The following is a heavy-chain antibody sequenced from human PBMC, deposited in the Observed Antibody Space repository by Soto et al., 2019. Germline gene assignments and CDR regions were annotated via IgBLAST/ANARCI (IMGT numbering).Heavy chain of an antibody. V-gene: IGHV4-4*07. CDR1: GESISGFY. J-gene: IGHJ5*02. CDR3: VRDGTKTLRDWFDP. D-gene: IGHD1-1*01. CDR2: IYATGTT. Sequence: SETLSLTCTVSGESISGFYWSGIRKSAGKGLEWIGRIYATGTTDYNPSLKSRVMMSVDTSKKQFSLKLRSVTAADTAVYYCVRDGTKTLRDWFDPWGQG.